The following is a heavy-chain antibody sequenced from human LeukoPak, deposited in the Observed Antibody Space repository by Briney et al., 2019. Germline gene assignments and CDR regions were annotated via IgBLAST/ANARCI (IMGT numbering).Heavy chain of an antibody. CDR3: ARRNYGWNYYYYMDV. CDR2: IYYSGST. D-gene: IGHD3-16*01. Sequence: SETLSLTCTVSGGSISSSSYYWGWIRQPPGKGLEWIGSIYYSGSTYYNPSLKSRVTISVDTSKNQFSLKLSSVTAADTAVYYCARRNYGWNYYYYMDVWGKGTTVTISS. CDR1: GGSISSSSYY. V-gene: IGHV4-39*07. J-gene: IGHJ6*03.